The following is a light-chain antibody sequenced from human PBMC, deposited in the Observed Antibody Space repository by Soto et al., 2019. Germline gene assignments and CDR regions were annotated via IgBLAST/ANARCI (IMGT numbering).Light chain of an antibody. CDR3: QQYVSSPFT. Sequence: EIVLTQSPATLSLSPGERATLSCRASQSVSSYLAWYQQKPGQAPRLLIYGASSRATGIPDRFSGSGSETDFTLTISRLEPEDFAVYYCQQYVSSPFTFGPGTKVDIK. J-gene: IGKJ3*01. V-gene: IGKV3-20*01. CDR1: QSVSSY. CDR2: GAS.